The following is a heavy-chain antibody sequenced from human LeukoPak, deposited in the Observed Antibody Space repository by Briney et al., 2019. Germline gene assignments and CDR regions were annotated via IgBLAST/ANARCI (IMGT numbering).Heavy chain of an antibody. CDR2: INPSGGST. CDR1: GYTFTSYG. CDR3: ARWGTRGYSYGYGMDV. V-gene: IGHV1-46*01. J-gene: IGHJ6*02. D-gene: IGHD5-18*01. Sequence: ASVKVSCKASGYTFTSYGISWVRQAPGQGLEWMGLINPSGGSTSYAQKFQGRVTMTRDTSTSTVYMELSSLRSEDTAVYYCARWGTRGYSYGYGMDVWGQGTTVTVSS.